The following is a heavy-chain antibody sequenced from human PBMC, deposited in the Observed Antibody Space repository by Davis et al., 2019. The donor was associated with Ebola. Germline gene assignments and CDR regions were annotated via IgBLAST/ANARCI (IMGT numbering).Heavy chain of an antibody. J-gene: IGHJ6*02. D-gene: IGHD2-15*01. CDR3: ARWYCSGGSCYTTRREYCGMDV. V-gene: IGHV1-69*06. CDR1: GYTFISYG. Sequence: SVKVSCKASGYTFISYGISWVRQAPGQGLEWMGGIIPIFGTANYAQKFQGRVTITADKSTSTAYMELSSLRSEDTAVYYCARWYCSGGSCYTTRREYCGMDVWGQGTTVTVSS. CDR2: IIPIFGTA.